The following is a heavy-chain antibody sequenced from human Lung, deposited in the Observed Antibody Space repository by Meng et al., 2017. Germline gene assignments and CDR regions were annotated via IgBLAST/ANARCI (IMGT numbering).Heavy chain of an antibody. CDR1: GFTFTDHW. CDR2: INRDGTKP. Sequence: EVQLLGSGGGLVPPGGSLRLSCAASGFTFTDHWMHWVRQGPGKGLVWVSRINRDGTKPTYADSVKGRFTISRDNAKNTLYLQMNNLRAEDTAFYYCTNDRLNHRGQGALVTVAS. D-gene: IGHD1-1*01. V-gene: IGHV3-74*01. J-gene: IGHJ1*01. CDR3: TNDRLNH.